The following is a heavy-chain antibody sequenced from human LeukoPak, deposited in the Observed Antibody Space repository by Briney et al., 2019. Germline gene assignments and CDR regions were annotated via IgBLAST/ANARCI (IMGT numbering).Heavy chain of an antibody. J-gene: IGHJ3*02. V-gene: IGHV4-59*01. D-gene: IGHD1-14*01. Sequence: SETLSLTCTVSGGSIGTNYWNWIRQTPGKGLEWIGYILSSGSTNYNPSVKSRVTISVDTSKNQFSLKLSSVTAADTAVYYCARTNQISETAFDIWGQGTMVIVSS. CDR2: ILSSGST. CDR1: GGSIGTNY. CDR3: ARTNQISETAFDI.